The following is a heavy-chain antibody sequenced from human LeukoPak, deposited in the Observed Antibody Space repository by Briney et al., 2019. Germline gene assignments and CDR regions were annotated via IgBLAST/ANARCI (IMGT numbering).Heavy chain of an antibody. CDR1: GGSMSSYY. D-gene: IGHD2-15*01. Sequence: SETLSLTCAVSGGSMSSYYGSWVRQPPGKGLEWIGYIFYSGSTNYNPSLKSRVTISVDTSKNQFSLKLSSVTAADTAVYYCARILDCSSSSCSYGMDVWGLGTTVTVPS. J-gene: IGHJ6*02. V-gene: IGHV4-59*08. CDR2: IFYSGST. CDR3: ARILDCSSSSCSYGMDV.